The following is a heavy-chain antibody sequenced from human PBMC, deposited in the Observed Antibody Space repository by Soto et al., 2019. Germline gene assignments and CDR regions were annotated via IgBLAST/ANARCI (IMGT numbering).Heavy chain of an antibody. CDR1: GGSISSGDYY. J-gene: IGHJ5*02. CDR3: ARESHDNCNYLSNWLDP. CDR2: IYYSGST. V-gene: IGHV4-30-4*01. Sequence: PSETLSLTCTVSGGSISSGDYYWSWIRQPPGKGLEWIGYIYYSGSTYYNPSLKSRVTIVVDTSKKQFSLKLSSVTAADTAVYYCARESHDNCNYLSNWLDPWGKGTPVTV. D-gene: IGHD4-4*01.